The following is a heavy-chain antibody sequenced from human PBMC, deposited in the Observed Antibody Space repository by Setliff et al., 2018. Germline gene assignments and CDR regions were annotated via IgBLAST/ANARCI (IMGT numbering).Heavy chain of an antibody. J-gene: IGHJ4*02. CDR1: GDSISSRRNY. D-gene: IGHD1-1*01. V-gene: IGHV4-61*09. CDR2: IYTSWST. Sequence: PSETLSLTCTVSGDSISSRRNYWGWLRQPAGKELEWIGQIYTSWSTNYNPSLKSRVTISVDTSKNQFSLKLTSVTAADTAVYYCARTGTYRYFDYWGQGTRVTVSS. CDR3: ARTGTYRYFDY.